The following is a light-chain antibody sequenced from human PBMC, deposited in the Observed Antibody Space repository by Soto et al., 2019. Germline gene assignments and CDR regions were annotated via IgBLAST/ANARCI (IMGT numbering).Light chain of an antibody. Sequence: QSALTQPASVSGSPGQSITISCTGTSSDVGGYNYVSWYQQHPGKAPKLMIYEVSNRPSGVSNRFSGSKSGNTASLTISGXXAEDEADYYCSSYTISSTVVFGGGTKLTV. CDR3: SSYTISSTVV. CDR1: SSDVGGYNY. CDR2: EVS. J-gene: IGLJ2*01. V-gene: IGLV2-14*01.